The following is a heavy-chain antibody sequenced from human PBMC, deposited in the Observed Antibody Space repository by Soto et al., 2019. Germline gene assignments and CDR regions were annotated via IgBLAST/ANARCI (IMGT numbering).Heavy chain of an antibody. Sequence: PSETLSLTCTVSGGSISSYYWSWIRQPPGKGLEWIGYIYYSGSTNYNPSLKSRVTISVDASKNQFSLKLSSVTAADTAVYYCARDYGIAGIWGQGTMVTVPS. CDR1: GGSISSYY. V-gene: IGHV4-59*01. J-gene: IGHJ3*02. D-gene: IGHD6-13*01. CDR3: ARDYGIAGI. CDR2: IYYSGST.